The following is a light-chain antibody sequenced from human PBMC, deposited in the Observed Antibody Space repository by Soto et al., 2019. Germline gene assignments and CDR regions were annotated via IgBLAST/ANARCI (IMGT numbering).Light chain of an antibody. V-gene: IGKV3-11*01. CDR3: QQRTNWPLT. CDR2: DSS. CDR1: QSVSSN. J-gene: IGKJ4*01. Sequence: EIVMTQSPATLSVSPGERATLSCRASQSVSSNLAWYQQKPGQAPRLLIYDSSNRATGIPARFSGSGSGTDFTLTISSLEPEDFAVYYCQQRTNWPLTFGGGTKVGIK.